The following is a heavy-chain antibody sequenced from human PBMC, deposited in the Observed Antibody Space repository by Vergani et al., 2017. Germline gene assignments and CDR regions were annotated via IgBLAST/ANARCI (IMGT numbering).Heavy chain of an antibody. Sequence: VQMVESGGGLVKPGGSLRLSCSASGLAFSSYGVHWVRQAPGRGLESVTFTRPHEDGAFYSASVRGRFTASRDNSKNTLYLEMNRLNVDDTAIYYCGKTQGTVVGTWWFDPWGQGTPVTVSS. CDR2: TRPHEDGA. CDR3: GKTQGTVVGTWWFDP. J-gene: IGHJ5*02. V-gene: IGHV3-30*02. CDR1: GLAFSSYG. D-gene: IGHD1-7*01.